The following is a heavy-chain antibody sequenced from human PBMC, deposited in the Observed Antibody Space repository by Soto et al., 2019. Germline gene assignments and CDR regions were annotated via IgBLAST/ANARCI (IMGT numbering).Heavy chain of an antibody. V-gene: IGHV3-15*07. J-gene: IGHJ6*02. CDR2: IKSKTDGGTT. Sequence: GGSRWLSCAASSLSVSNAWMSLLVKAREKGLEGVGRIKSKTDGGTTDYAAPVKGRFTISRDDSKNTLYLQMNSLKTEDTAVYYCTTGGVYYVWGSYRRYYYYGMDVWGQGTTVTVSS. CDR1: SLSVSNAW. CDR3: TTGGVYYVWGSYRRYYYYGMDV. D-gene: IGHD3-16*02.